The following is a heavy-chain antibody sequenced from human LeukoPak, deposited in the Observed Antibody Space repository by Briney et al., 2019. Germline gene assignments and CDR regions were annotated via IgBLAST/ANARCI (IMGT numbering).Heavy chain of an antibody. D-gene: IGHD5-12*01. CDR1: GGSISSYY. CDR2: IYYSGST. Sequence: SETLSLTCTVSGGSISSYYWSWIRQPPGRGLEWIGYIYYSGSTNYNPSLKSRVTISVDTSKNQFSLKLSSVTAADTAVYYCARGDGYNFDYWGQGTLVTVSS. V-gene: IGHV4-59*01. J-gene: IGHJ4*02. CDR3: ARGDGYNFDY.